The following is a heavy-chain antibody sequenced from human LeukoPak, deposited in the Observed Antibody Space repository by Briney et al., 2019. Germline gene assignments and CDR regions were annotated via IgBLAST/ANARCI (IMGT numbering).Heavy chain of an antibody. CDR3: ARESLRYSGGLEY. CDR2: INPNSGGT. J-gene: IGHJ4*02. V-gene: IGHV1-2*02. CDR1: GYTFNGYY. D-gene: IGHD3-10*01. Sequence: GASVKVSCKASGYTFNGYYMHWVRQAPGQGLEWMGWINPNSGGTNYAQKFQGRVTMTRDTSISTAYMELSRLRSDDTAVYYCARESLRYSGGLEYWGQGTLVTVSS.